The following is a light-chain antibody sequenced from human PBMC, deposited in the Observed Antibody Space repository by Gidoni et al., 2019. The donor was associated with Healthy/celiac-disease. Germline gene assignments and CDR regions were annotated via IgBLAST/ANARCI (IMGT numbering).Light chain of an antibody. CDR2: AAS. V-gene: IGKV1-9*01. CDR3: QQLNSYPRVT. CDR1: QGISSY. J-gene: IGKJ5*01. Sequence: DIQLTQSPSFLSASVGDRVTITCLASQGISSYLAWYQQKPGKAPKLLIYAASTLQSGVPSRFSGSGSGTEFTLTISSLQPEDFATYYCQQLNSYPRVTFGQXTRLEIK.